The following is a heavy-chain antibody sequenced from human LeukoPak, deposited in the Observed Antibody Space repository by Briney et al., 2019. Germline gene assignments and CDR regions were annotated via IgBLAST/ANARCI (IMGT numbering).Heavy chain of an antibody. CDR1: GFTFSDYY. CDR3: ARDSLSSSWYGRRAYYMDV. D-gene: IGHD6-13*01. V-gene: IGHV3-11*01. Sequence: GGSLRLSCAASGFTFSDYYMSWIRQAPGKGLEWVSYISSSGSTIYYADSVKGRFTISRDNAKNSLYLQMNSLRAEDTAVYYCARDSLSSSWYGRRAYYMDVWGKGTTVTVPS. CDR2: ISSSGSTI. J-gene: IGHJ6*03.